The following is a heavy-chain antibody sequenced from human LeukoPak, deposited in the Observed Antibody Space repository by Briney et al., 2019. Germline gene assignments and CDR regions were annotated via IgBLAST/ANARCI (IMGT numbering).Heavy chain of an antibody. J-gene: IGHJ4*02. D-gene: IGHD6-13*01. CDR3: ARSLSGIAAAPTGNNDY. CDR2: ISSSSSYI. V-gene: IGHV3-21*01. CDR1: GFTFSSYS. Sequence: PGGSLRLSCAASGFTFSSYSMNWVRQAPGKGLEWVSSISSSSSYIYYADSVKGRFTISRDNAKNSLYLQMNSLRAEDTAVYYCARSLSGIAAAPTGNNDYWGQGTLVTVSS.